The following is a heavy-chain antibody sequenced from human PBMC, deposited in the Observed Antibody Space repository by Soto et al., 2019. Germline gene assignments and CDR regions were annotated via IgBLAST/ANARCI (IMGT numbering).Heavy chain of an antibody. CDR1: GFTFSSYA. CDR3: ARDSKAVIVGATDY. D-gene: IGHD1-26*01. Sequence: GGSLRLSCAASGFTFSSYAMHWVRQAPGKGLEWVAIISYDGSNKYYADSVKGRFTISRDNSKNTLYLQMNSLRAEDTAVFYCARDSKAVIVGATDYWGQGTLVTVSS. CDR2: ISYDGSNK. V-gene: IGHV3-30-3*01. J-gene: IGHJ4*02.